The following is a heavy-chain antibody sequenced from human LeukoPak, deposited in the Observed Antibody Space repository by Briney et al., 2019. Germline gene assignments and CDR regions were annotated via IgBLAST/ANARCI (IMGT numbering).Heavy chain of an antibody. CDR2: IYYSGST. J-gene: IGHJ3*02. CDR3: ARRFCSGGSCYSDRGAFDI. D-gene: IGHD2-15*01. Sequence: SETLSLTCTVSGGSISNYYWSWIRQPPGKGLEWIGYIYYSGSTNYNPSLKSRVTISVDTSKNQFSLKLSSVTAADTALYYCARRFCSGGSCYSDRGAFDIWGQGTVVTVSS. CDR1: GGSISNYY. V-gene: IGHV4-59*12.